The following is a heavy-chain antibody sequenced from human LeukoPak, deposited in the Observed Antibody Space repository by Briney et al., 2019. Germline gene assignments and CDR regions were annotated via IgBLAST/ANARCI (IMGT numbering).Heavy chain of an antibody. V-gene: IGHV3-30-3*01. J-gene: IGHJ4*02. Sequence: GGSLRLSCTASRFTFSNYPMHWVRQAPGKGLEWVAVISYDGSNKYYADSVKGRFSISRDNSKNTLYLQMNSLRAEDTAVYYCARYGPDDSPFDYWGQGTLVTVSS. D-gene: IGHD3-3*01. CDR3: ARYGPDDSPFDY. CDR1: RFTFSNYP. CDR2: ISYDGSNK.